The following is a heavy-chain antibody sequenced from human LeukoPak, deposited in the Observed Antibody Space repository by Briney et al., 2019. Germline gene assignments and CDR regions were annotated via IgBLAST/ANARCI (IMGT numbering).Heavy chain of an antibody. V-gene: IGHV3-33*01. J-gene: IGHJ5*02. CDR3: AREESGIAVAGPFRS. Sequence: GGSLRLSCAASGFTFSSYGMHWVRQAPGKGLEWVALIWYDGRNQYYADSVKGRFTLSRDNSKNTLYLQMDSLRAEGTAVYYCAREESGIAVAGPFRSWGQGTLVTVSS. CDR2: IWYDGRNQ. D-gene: IGHD6-19*01. CDR1: GFTFSSYG.